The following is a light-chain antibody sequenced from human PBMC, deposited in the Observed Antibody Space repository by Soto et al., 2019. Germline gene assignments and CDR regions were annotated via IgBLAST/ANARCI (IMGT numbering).Light chain of an antibody. CDR2: KAS. V-gene: IGKV1-5*03. J-gene: IGKJ1*01. Sequence: DIQMTQSPSTLSASVGDRVTITCRASQSISSWLAWNQQKPGKAPKLLIYKASSLESGVPSRFSGSGSGTEFTLTISSLQPDDFATYYCQQYNSYPWTFGQGTKEEIK. CDR3: QQYNSYPWT. CDR1: QSISSW.